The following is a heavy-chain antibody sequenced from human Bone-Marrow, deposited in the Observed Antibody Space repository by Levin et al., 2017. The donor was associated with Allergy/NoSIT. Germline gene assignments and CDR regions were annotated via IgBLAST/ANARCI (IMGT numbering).Heavy chain of an antibody. V-gene: IGHV3-33*01. CDR2: IWYDGTDK. D-gene: IGHD1-26*01. CDR1: GFNFSDRG. CDR3: ARDLDTSEQFDS. J-gene: IGHJ4*02. Sequence: GESLKISCAASGFNFSDRGMHWVRQAPGKGLEWVGIIWYDGTDKHYADSVRGRFIISRDNSKNTLYLQMNSLRAEDTAVYYCARDLDTSEQFDSWGQGTLVTVAS.